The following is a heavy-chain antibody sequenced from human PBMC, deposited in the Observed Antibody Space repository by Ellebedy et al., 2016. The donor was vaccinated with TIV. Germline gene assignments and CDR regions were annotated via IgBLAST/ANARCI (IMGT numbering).Heavy chain of an antibody. Sequence: GGSLRLSXAASGFAFSSFAMSWVRQAPGKGLEWVSSISGSGDITYYADAIKGRFTISRDNSKTTLYLQMNSLRAEDTAVYFCAKDRDYSSSYYMGDGSFDVWGQGTMVTVSS. D-gene: IGHD6-13*01. CDR2: ISGSGDIT. V-gene: IGHV3-23*01. J-gene: IGHJ3*01. CDR3: AKDRDYSSSYYMGDGSFDV. CDR1: GFAFSSFA.